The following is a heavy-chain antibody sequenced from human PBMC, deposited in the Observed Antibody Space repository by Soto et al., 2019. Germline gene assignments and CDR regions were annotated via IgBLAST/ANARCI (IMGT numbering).Heavy chain of an antibody. CDR3: ARDEDTALGI. CDR2: VYHGGST. CDR1: GISISSSNW. Sequence: QVQLQESGPGLVKPSGTLSLTCAVSGISISSSNWWSWVRQPPGKGLEWIGEVYHGGSTNYNPSLKXXVXIXXDKSKNQFSLKLSSVTAADTAVYYCARDEDTALGIWGQGTLLTVSS. D-gene: IGHD5-18*01. J-gene: IGHJ4*02. V-gene: IGHV4-4*02.